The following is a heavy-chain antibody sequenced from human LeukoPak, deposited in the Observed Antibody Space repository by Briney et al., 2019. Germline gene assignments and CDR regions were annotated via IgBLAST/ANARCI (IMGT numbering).Heavy chain of an antibody. CDR2: INHSGST. Sequence: SETLSLTCAVYGGSFSGYSWNWIRQPPGKGLEWIGEINHSGSTNHSPSLKRRVTISVDTSKNQISLKLSSVTAADTAVYYCARETNYYFDYWGQGNLVTVSS. V-gene: IGHV4-34*01. CDR3: ARETNYYFDY. J-gene: IGHJ4*02. D-gene: IGHD2-8*01. CDR1: GGSFSGYS.